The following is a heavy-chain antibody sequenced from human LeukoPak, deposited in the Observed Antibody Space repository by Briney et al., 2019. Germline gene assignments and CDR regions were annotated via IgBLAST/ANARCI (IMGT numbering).Heavy chain of an antibody. J-gene: IGHJ4*02. CDR3: AIMVRGVIVDY. Sequence: SETLSLTCTVSGGSLSSSSYYWGWLRQPPGKGLEWVGRNYYNESTYYNPSIKSRVTLSEHTTQNQLSLKLSSVTAADTAVYYCAIMVRGVIVDYWGQGTLVTVSS. D-gene: IGHD3-10*01. CDR1: GGSLSSSSYY. CDR2: NYYNEST. V-gene: IGHV4-39*01.